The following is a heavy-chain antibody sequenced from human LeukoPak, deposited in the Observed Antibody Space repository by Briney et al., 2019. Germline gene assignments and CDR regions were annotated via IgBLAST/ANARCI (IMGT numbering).Heavy chain of an antibody. Sequence: ASVKVSCKASGYTFTAYFMHWVRQAPGQGLEWMGWINPNSGGTNYAQKFQGRVTMTRDTSITTAYMEVSSLQSDDTAVYYCGSELSNREDFDYWGQGTLVTVSS. V-gene: IGHV1-2*02. J-gene: IGHJ4*02. CDR1: GYTFTAYF. CDR3: GSELSNREDFDY. D-gene: IGHD1-26*01. CDR2: INPNSGGT.